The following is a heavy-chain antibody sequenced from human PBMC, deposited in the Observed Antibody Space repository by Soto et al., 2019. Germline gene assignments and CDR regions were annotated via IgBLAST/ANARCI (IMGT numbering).Heavy chain of an antibody. CDR3: ASDSVDY. J-gene: IGHJ4*02. V-gene: IGHV3-30-3*01. Sequence: PXCLSFRASGVTCCSYAMHWVRQAPGKGLEWVAVISYDGSNKYYADSVKGRFTISRDNSKNTLYLQMNSLRAEDTAVYYCASDSVDYWGQGTLVTVSS. CDR1: GVTCCSYA. CDR2: ISYDGSNK.